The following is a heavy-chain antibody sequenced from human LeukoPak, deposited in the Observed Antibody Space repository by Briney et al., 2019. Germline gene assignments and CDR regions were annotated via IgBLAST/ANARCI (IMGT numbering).Heavy chain of an antibody. CDR3: AKDPVNSSSTSCSHYYYYYYMDV. Sequence: GGSLRLSCAASGFTFSSYGMHWVRQAPGKGLEWVAFIRYDGSNKYYADSVKGRFTISRDNSKNTLYLQMNSLRAEDTAVYYCAKDPVNSSSTSCSHYYYYYYMDVWGKGTTVTVSS. CDR2: IRYDGSNK. V-gene: IGHV3-30*02. J-gene: IGHJ6*03. D-gene: IGHD2-2*01. CDR1: GFTFSSYG.